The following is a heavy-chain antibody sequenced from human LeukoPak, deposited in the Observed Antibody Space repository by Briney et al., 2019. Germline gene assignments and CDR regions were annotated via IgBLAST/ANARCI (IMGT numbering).Heavy chain of an antibody. CDR2: IYHSGST. Sequence: SETLSLTCTVSGYSISSGYYWGWIRQPPGKGLEWIGSIYHSGSTYYNPSLKSRVTISVDTSKNQFSLKLSSVTAADTAVYYCARDTRNYDSSGRPQEYFDYWGQGTLVTVSS. J-gene: IGHJ4*02. CDR3: ARDTRNYDSSGRPQEYFDY. CDR1: GYSISSGYY. D-gene: IGHD3-22*01. V-gene: IGHV4-38-2*02.